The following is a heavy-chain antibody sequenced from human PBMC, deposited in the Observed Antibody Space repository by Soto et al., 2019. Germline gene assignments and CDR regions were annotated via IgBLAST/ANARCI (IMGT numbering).Heavy chain of an antibody. CDR1: GVSLSTSGVG. J-gene: IGHJ4*02. D-gene: IGHD5-18*01. CDR2: IYWDDDK. CDR3: AHEERVGYSYGYYFEY. V-gene: IGHV2-5*02. Sequence: QITLKASGPTLAKLTQPLTLTCTFSGVSLSTSGVGVGWIRQPPGKALEWLALIYWDDDKRYSPSLKSRLTITKDTSKGQVVLTMTTMDPVDIATFYYAHEERVGYSYGYYFEYWCQETLLTVS.